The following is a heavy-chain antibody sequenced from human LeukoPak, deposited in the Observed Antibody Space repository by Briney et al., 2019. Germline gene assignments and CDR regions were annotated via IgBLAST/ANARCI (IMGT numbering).Heavy chain of an antibody. Sequence: ASVKVSCKASGYTFTSYGISWVRQAPGQGLEWMGWISAYNGNTNYAQKLQGRVTMTRDMSTSTVYMELSSLRSEDTAVYYCARALGPNPLFDYWGQGTLVTVSS. J-gene: IGHJ4*02. V-gene: IGHV1-18*01. CDR2: ISAYNGNT. D-gene: IGHD3-16*01. CDR1: GYTFTSYG. CDR3: ARALGPNPLFDY.